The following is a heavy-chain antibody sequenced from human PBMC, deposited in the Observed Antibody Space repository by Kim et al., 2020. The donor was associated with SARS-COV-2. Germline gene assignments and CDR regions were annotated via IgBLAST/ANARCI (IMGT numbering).Heavy chain of an antibody. CDR3: ARVPYPSGTFDS. CDR1: GFTFSSYN. CDR2: ISSSSSTI. Sequence: GGSLRLSCAASGFTFSSYNMHWVRQAPGKWLEWVSYISSSSSTIYYADSVKGRFTISRDDATNSLYLQMNSLRDEDTAMYYCARVPYPSGTFDSWGQGTL. J-gene: IGHJ4*02. V-gene: IGHV3-48*02. D-gene: IGHD3-10*01.